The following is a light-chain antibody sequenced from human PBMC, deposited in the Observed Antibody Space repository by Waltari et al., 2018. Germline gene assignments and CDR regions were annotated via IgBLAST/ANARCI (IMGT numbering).Light chain of an antibody. CDR3: QQYKTHWT. CDR2: AAS. V-gene: IGKV1-5*01. CDR1: HSISNW. J-gene: IGKJ1*01. Sequence: DVHMTQSPSTLSASVGARVTVTCRASHSISNWLAWYQQKPGKAPKLLIYAASTLQSGVPSRFSGSGSGTEFTLTISSLQPDDFATYYCQQYKTHWTFGQGTKVEIK.